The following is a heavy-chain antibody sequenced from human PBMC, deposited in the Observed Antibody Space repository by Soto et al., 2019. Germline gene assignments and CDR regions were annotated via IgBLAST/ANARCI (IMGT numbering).Heavy chain of an antibody. J-gene: IGHJ5*02. Sequence: SETLSLTCTVSGGSITGYYWSWIRQPPGKGPEWIGNIHYSGSTNYNPSLKSRVTISVDRSKSQFSLKLSSVTAADTAVYYCARTESGTFDPWGQGTLVTVSS. D-gene: IGHD1-7*01. V-gene: IGHV4-59*12. CDR1: GGSITGYY. CDR2: IHYSGST. CDR3: ARTESGTFDP.